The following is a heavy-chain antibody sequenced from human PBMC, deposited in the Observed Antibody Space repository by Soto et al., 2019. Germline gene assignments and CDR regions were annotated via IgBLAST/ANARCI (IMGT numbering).Heavy chain of an antibody. D-gene: IGHD1-7*01. V-gene: IGHV1-69*06. CDR1: GGTFSSYA. Sequence: GASVKVSCKASGGTFSSYAISWVRQAPGQGLEWMGGIIPIFGTANYAQKFQGRVTITADKSTSTAYMELSSLRSEDTAVYYCARGGPDWNYSGSWFDPWGQGTLVTVSS. J-gene: IGHJ5*02. CDR2: IIPIFGTA. CDR3: ARGGPDWNYSGSWFDP.